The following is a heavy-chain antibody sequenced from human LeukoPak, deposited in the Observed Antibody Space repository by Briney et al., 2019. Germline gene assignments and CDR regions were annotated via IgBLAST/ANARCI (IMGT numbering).Heavy chain of an antibody. D-gene: IGHD2-15*01. CDR2: FDPEDGET. Sequence: ASVKVSCKVSGYTLTELSMHWVRQAPGKGLEWMGGFDPEDGETIYAQKFQGRVTITADESTSTAYMELSSLRSEDTAVYYCARDPVVVVAATGEHLPEYYFDYWGQGTLVTVSS. V-gene: IGHV1-24*01. CDR3: ARDPVVVVAATGEHLPEYYFDY. CDR1: GYTLTELS. J-gene: IGHJ4*02.